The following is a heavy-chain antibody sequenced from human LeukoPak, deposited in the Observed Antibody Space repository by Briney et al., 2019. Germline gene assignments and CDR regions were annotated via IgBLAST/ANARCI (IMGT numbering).Heavy chain of an antibody. J-gene: IGHJ6*03. D-gene: IGHD3-22*01. Sequence: GGSLRLSCAASGFTFSSYSMNWVRQAPGKGLEWVSSISSSSSYIYYADSVKGRFTISRDNAKNSLYLQMNSLRAEDTAVYYCARAVIPKGYYYYYMDVWGKGTTVTISS. V-gene: IGHV3-21*01. CDR3: ARAVIPKGYYYYYMDV. CDR2: ISSSSSYI. CDR1: GFTFSSYS.